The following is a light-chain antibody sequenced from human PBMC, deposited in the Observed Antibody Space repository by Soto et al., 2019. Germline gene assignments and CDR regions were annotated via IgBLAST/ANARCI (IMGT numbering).Light chain of an antibody. CDR1: SSNIGAGFH. Sequence: QSVLTQPPSVSGAPGQRVTISCTGSSSNIGAGFHVHWYQQLPGTAPKLLIYGNTIRPSGVPDRFSGSTSGTSASLAMTGLQADDEADYYCQSYDTRLSAEVFGGGTKLTV. J-gene: IGLJ3*02. V-gene: IGLV1-40*01. CDR2: GNT. CDR3: QSYDTRLSAEV.